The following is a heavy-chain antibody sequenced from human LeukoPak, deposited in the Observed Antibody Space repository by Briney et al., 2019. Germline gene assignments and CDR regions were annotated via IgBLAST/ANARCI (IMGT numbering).Heavy chain of an antibody. J-gene: IGHJ5*02. V-gene: IGHV1-69*04. CDR1: GGTFSSYA. Sequence: GASVKVSCKASGGTFSSYAISWVRQAPGQGLEWMGRIIPILGIANYAQKFQGRVTITADKSTSTAYMELSSLRSEDTAVYYCARVGYSGYDYNWFDPWGQGTLVTVSS. D-gene: IGHD5-12*01. CDR3: ARVGYSGYDYNWFDP. CDR2: IIPILGIA.